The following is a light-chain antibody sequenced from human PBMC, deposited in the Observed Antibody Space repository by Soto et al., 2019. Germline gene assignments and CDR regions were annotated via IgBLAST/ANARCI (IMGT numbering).Light chain of an antibody. J-gene: IGKJ5*01. CDR3: QQSYSTPPVT. CDR1: QSISSY. V-gene: IGKV1-39*01. CDR2: AAS. Sequence: DIQMSQTPSSLSASVGDRVTITCRASQSISSYLNWYQQKPGKAPKLLIYAASSLQSGVPSRFSGRGSGTDFTLTIRSLHPDDFATYYCQQSYSTPPVTFGHGTRLEIK.